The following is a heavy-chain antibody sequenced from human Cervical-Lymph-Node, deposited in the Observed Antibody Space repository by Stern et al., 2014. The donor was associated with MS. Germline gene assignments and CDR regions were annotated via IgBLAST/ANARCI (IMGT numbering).Heavy chain of an antibody. CDR3: AKQYFDSSGYSYYYGMDV. CDR1: GFTFNKYA. V-gene: IGHV3-23*04. D-gene: IGHD3-22*01. Sequence: VQLVESGGDLVQPGGSLRLSCAASGFTFNKYAMNWVRQAPGKGLEWVSTISGSGGSIYYADSVKVRFTISRDNSENTLYLQMHSLRAEDTAIYYCAKQYFDSSGYSYYYGMDVWGQGTTVTVSS. CDR2: ISGSGGSI. J-gene: IGHJ6*02.